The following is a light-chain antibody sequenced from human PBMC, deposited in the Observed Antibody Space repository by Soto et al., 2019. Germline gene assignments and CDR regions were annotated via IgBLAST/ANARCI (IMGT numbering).Light chain of an antibody. CDR1: QSISSY. V-gene: IGKV1-39*01. CDR2: AAP. J-gene: IGKJ4*02. Sequence: DIQMTQSPSSLSASVGDRVTITCRASQSISSYLNWYQQKPGKAPKLLIYAAPSLQSGVPSTSSGSGSGTDFTLTISSLQPEGFATYYCHQSYSTPLTFGGGTKVEIK. CDR3: HQSYSTPLT.